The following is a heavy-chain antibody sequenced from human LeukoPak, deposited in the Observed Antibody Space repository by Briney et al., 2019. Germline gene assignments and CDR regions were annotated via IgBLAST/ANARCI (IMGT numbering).Heavy chain of an antibody. CDR1: GFTFSSYG. CDR2: ISYDGSNK. J-gene: IGHJ4*02. Sequence: TGGSLRLSCAASGFTFSSYGMHWVRQAPGKGLEWVAVISYDGSNKYYADSVKGRFTNSRDNSKNTLYLQMNSLRAEDTAVYYCAKEGGSYYDFWSGRYFDYWGQGTLVTVSS. D-gene: IGHD3-3*01. V-gene: IGHV3-30*18. CDR3: AKEGGSYYDFWSGRYFDY.